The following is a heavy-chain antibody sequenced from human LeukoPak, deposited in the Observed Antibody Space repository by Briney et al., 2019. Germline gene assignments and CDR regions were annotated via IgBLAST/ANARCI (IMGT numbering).Heavy chain of an antibody. J-gene: IGHJ5*02. CDR3: ARVSSSWPGEWFDP. Sequence: GASVKVSCKASGYTFTGYYMHWVRQAPGQGLEWMGWINPNSGGTNYAQKFQGRVTMTRDTSISTAYMELSRLRSDDTAVYYCARVSSSWPGEWFDPWGQGTLVTVSS. CDR2: INPNSGGT. D-gene: IGHD6-13*01. CDR1: GYTFTGYY. V-gene: IGHV1-2*02.